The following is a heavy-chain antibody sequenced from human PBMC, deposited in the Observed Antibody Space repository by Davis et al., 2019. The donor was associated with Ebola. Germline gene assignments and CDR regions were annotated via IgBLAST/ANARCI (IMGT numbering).Heavy chain of an antibody. CDR1: GYTFTSHD. CDR3: ARGGVAYSDLDY. CDR2: INPNSGNT. J-gene: IGHJ4*02. V-gene: IGHV1-8*01. D-gene: IGHD2-21*01. Sequence: ASVKVSCKASGYTFTSHDINWVRQATGQGLEWVGWINPNSGNTGYARKFQGRVTMTRITSINTAYMELSSLRSEDTAVYFCARGGVAYSDLDYWGQGTLVAVSS.